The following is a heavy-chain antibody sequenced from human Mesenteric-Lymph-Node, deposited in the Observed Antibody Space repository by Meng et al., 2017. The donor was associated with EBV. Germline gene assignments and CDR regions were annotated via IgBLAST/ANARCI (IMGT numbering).Heavy chain of an antibody. CDR2: IFPTGGT. J-gene: IGHJ4*02. D-gene: IGHD3-22*01. CDR3: AREGEVGYYESSGYYY. V-gene: IGHV4-4*02. CDR1: GGSIGSSNW. Sequence: QRQLQGWGPGLVKPSGTLSLTCAVSGGSIGSSNWWTWVRQPPGKGLEWIGEIFPTGGTNYNPSLKSRVTISVDKSKNQFSLKLSSVTAADTAVYYCAREGEVGYYESSGYYYWGQGTLVTVSS.